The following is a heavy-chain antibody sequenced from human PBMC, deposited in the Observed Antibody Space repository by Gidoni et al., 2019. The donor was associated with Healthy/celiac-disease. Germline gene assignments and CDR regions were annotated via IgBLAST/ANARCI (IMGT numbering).Heavy chain of an antibody. D-gene: IGHD3-3*01. CDR2: IYTSGST. CDR3: AREREKAYYDFWSGYDAFDI. J-gene: IGHJ3*02. Sequence: QVQLQESGPGLVKPSQTLSLTCTVSGGSISSGSYYWSWIRQPAGKGLEWIGRIYTSGSTNYNPSLKSRVTISVDTSKNQFSLKLSSVTAADTAVYYCAREREKAYYDFWSGYDAFDIWGQGTMVTVSS. CDR1: GGSISSGSYY. V-gene: IGHV4-61*02.